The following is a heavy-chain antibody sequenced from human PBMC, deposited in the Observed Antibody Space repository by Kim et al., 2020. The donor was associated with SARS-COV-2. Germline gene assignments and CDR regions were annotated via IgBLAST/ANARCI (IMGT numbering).Heavy chain of an antibody. CDR1: GGTFSSYA. V-gene: IGHV1-69*13. CDR2: IIPIFGTA. Sequence: SVKVSCKASGGTFSSYAISWVRQAPGQGLEWMGGIIPIFGTANYAQKFQGRVTITADESTSTAYMELSSLRSEDTAVYYCCNWNPPAFDYWGQGTLVPSPQ. J-gene: IGHJ4*02. D-gene: IGHD1-1*01. CDR3: CNWNPPAFDY.